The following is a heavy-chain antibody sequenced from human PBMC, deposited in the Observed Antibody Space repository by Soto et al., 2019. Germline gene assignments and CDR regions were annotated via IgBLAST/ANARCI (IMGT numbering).Heavy chain of an antibody. CDR3: ARDRLESLTYCLDV. J-gene: IGHJ6*02. D-gene: IGHD3-9*01. Sequence: PSETLSLPCAVCGGSVSSGVYYWGWIRHPPGKGLELIGYISNSGSTNYTPSLTSRVAISLGRSRNQSSLKLTSVTAADSPVYYCARDRLESLTYCLDVWGRGTTVTVSS. CDR2: ISNSGST. V-gene: IGHV4-61*08. CDR1: GGSVSSGVYY.